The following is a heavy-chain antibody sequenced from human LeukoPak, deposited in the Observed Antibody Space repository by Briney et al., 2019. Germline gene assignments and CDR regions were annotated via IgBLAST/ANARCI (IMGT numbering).Heavy chain of an antibody. CDR3: ARVALNNWNDKSPGGV. CDR2: INPSGGST. D-gene: IGHD1-20*01. Sequence: ASVKVSCKASGYTFTSYYMHWVRQAPGQGLEWMGIINPSGGSTSYAQKFQGRVTMTRDMSTSTVYMELSSLRSEDTAVYYCARVALNNWNDKSPGGVWGQGTLVTVSS. V-gene: IGHV1-46*01. J-gene: IGHJ4*02. CDR1: GYTFTSYY.